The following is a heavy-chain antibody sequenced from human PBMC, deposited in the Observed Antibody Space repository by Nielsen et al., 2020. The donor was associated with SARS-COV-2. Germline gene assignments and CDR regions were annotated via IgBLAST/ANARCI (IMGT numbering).Heavy chain of an antibody. Sequence: LRLSCTVSGGSISSGGYYWSWIRQHPGKGLEWIGYIYYSGSTYYNPSLKSRVTISVDTSKNQFSLKLSSVTAADAAVYYCARSSGYSLLYFDYWGQGTLVTVSS. CDR1: GGSISSGGYY. D-gene: IGHD3-22*01. CDR3: ARSSGYSLLYFDY. CDR2: IYYSGST. V-gene: IGHV4-31*02. J-gene: IGHJ4*02.